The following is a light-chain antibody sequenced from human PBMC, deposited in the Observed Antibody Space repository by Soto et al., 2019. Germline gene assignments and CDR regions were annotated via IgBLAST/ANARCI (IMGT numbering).Light chain of an antibody. CDR1: QSIRSW. V-gene: IGKV1-5*03. Sequence: DIQMTQSPSILSASVGDRVTITCRASQSIRSWLAWYQQKPGKAPTLLIYKASSLESGVPSRFSGSGSGTDFTLNISSMQPDDSATYYCQQYNSYSPPWTFGEGTKVEIK. J-gene: IGKJ1*01. CDR2: KAS. CDR3: QQYNSYSPPWT.